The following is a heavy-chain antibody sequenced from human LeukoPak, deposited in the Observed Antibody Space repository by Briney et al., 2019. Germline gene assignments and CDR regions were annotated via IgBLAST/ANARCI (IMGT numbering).Heavy chain of an antibody. CDR2: IRSKANSYAT. Sequence: GGSLRLSCAASGFTFSGSAMHWVRQASGKGLDWVGRIRSKANSYATAYAASVKGRFTISRDDSKNTAYLQMNSLKTEDTAVYYCTRNGQTYYYYGMDVWGKGTTVTVSS. D-gene: IGHD2-8*01. V-gene: IGHV3-73*01. CDR1: GFTFSGSA. CDR3: TRNGQTYYYYGMDV. J-gene: IGHJ6*04.